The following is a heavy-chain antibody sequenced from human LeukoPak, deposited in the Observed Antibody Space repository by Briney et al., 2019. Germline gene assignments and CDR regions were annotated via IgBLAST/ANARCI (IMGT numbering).Heavy chain of an antibody. Sequence: PGGSLRLSCEASGFTVSSSYMSWVRQAPGKGLERVSVIYSGGSAYYRDSVKGRFTISRDNSKNTLYLQMNSLRAEDTAVYYCARDRIAVAGTYFDFWGQGTLVTVSS. V-gene: IGHV3-53*01. CDR2: IYSGGSA. CDR3: ARDRIAVAGTYFDF. D-gene: IGHD6-19*01. J-gene: IGHJ4*02. CDR1: GFTVSSSY.